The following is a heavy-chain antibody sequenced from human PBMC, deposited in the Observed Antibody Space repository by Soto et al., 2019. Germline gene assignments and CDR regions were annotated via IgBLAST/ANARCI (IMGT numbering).Heavy chain of an antibody. D-gene: IGHD2-15*01. J-gene: IGHJ1*01. CDR3: ATLVVVAATPQYLQH. CDR1: GFTVSSNY. CDR2: IYRGGST. V-gene: IGHV3-53*01. Sequence: GGSLRLSCAASGFTVSSNYMSWVRQAPGKGLEWVSVIYRGGSTYYADSVKGRFTISRDNSKNTLYLQMNSLRAEDTAVYYCATLVVVAATPQYLQHWGQGTLVTVSS.